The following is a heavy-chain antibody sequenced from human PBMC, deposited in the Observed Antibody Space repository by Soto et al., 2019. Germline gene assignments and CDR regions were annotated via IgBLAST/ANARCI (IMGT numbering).Heavy chain of an antibody. CDR1: WGTFSSYA. CDR2: IIPIFGTA. J-gene: IGHJ6*01. CDR3: ARAGFTYDCPDRGIDV. D-gene: IGHD3-3*01. V-gene: IGHV1-69*13. Sequence: GASEKAASKASWGTFSSYAISWVRQAPGQGLEWMGGIIPIFGTANYAQKFQGRVTITADESTSTAYMELSSLRSEDTAVYYCARAGFTYDCPDRGIDVWRQGTTVSVSS.